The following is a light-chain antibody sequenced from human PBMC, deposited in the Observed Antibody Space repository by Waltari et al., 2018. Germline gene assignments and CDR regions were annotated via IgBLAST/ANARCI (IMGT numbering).Light chain of an antibody. CDR2: EAS. Sequence: EIMFTQSPGTLSLSPGESATLACRASQSISRFLAWYQQKPGQAPRLLIYEASTRATGIPDRFSGSGSGTDFSLTISRLEPEDIAVYYCQKYGSLPATFGQGTKVEIK. CDR3: QKYGSLPAT. V-gene: IGKV3-20*01. CDR1: QSISRF. J-gene: IGKJ1*01.